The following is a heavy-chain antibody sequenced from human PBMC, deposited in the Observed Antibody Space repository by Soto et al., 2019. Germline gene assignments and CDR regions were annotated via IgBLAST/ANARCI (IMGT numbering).Heavy chain of an antibody. CDR3: ARGAVVNFDS. Sequence: QLQLQESGSGLVKPSQTLSLTCAVSGGSISSGGSSWTWIRQPPGKGLEWIGYIYHSGSTYYNPSLKSQVTISVDRSKNQCSLKLPCVTAADTAVYYCARGAVVNFDSWGQGTLVTVSS. CDR1: GGSISSGGSS. CDR2: IYHSGST. J-gene: IGHJ4*02. V-gene: IGHV4-30-2*01. D-gene: IGHD3-22*01.